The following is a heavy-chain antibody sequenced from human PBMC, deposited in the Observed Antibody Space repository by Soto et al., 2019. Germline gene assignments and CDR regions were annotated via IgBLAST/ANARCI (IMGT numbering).Heavy chain of an antibody. CDR3: AKEAIMVRGVIRSFYYYGMDV. J-gene: IGHJ6*02. CDR2: ISGSGGST. Sequence: PGGSLRLSCAASGFTFSSYAMSWVRQAPGKGLEWVSAISGSGGSTYYADSVKGRFTISRDNSKNTLYLQMNSLRAEDTAVYYCAKEAIMVRGVIRSFYYYGMDVWGQGTTVTVSS. V-gene: IGHV3-23*01. D-gene: IGHD3-10*01. CDR1: GFTFSSYA.